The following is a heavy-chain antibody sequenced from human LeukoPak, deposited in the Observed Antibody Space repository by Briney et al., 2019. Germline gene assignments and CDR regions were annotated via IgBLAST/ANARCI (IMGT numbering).Heavy chain of an antibody. CDR3: ARVGISGYYSY. CDR2: IYYSGST. D-gene: IGHD3-3*01. CDR1: GGSISSYY. V-gene: IGHV4-59*08. J-gene: IGHJ4*02. Sequence: SETLSLTCTVSGGSISSYYWSWIRQPPGKGLEWIGYIYYSGSTNYNPSLKSRVTISVDTSKNQFSLKLSSVTAADTAVYYCARVGISGYYSYWGQGTLVTVSS.